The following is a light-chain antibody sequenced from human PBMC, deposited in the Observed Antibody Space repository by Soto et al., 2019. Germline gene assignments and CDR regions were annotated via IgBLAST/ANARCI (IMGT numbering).Light chain of an antibody. CDR1: QSVSSN. V-gene: IGKV3-15*01. CDR2: GAS. CDR3: QQYNTWPRGT. J-gene: IGKJ3*01. Sequence: IVMTQSPATLSVSPGERATLSCRASQSVSSNLAWYQQKAGQAPRFLIYGASTRVTGIPARFSGSGSGTEFTLTISSLQSEDCAVYDCQQYNTWPRGTFGPGTKVHIK.